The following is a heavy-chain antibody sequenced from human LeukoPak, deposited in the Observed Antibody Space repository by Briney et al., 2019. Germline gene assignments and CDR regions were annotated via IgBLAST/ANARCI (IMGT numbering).Heavy chain of an antibody. J-gene: IGHJ4*02. CDR3: ARVRRHYDILTGYTQRGYYFDY. D-gene: IGHD3-9*01. CDR1: GFTFSSYG. CDR2: IWYDGSNK. V-gene: IGHV3-33*01. Sequence: PGGSLRLSCAASGFTFSSYGMHWVRQAPGKGLEWVAVIWYDGSNKYYADSVKGRFTISRDNTKNTLYLQMNSLRAEDTAVYYCARVRRHYDILTGYTQRGYYFDYWGQGTLVTVSS.